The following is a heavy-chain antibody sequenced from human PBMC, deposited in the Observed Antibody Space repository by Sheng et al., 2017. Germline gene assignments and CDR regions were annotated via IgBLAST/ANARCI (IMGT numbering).Heavy chain of an antibody. CDR1: GFTFSSYA. CDR3: AKDPAWGDYSNSKPFDY. V-gene: IGHV3-23*01. J-gene: IGHJ4*02. Sequence: TASGFTFSSYAMSWVRQAPGKGLEWVSAISGSGGSTYYADSVKGRFTISRDNSKNTLYLQMNSLRAEDTAVYYCAKDPAWGDYSNSKPFDYWGQGTLVTVSS. CDR2: ISGSGGST. D-gene: IGHD4-4*01.